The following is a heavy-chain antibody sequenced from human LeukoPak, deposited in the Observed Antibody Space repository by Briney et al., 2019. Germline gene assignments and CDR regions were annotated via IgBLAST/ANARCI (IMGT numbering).Heavy chain of an antibody. J-gene: IGHJ6*03. D-gene: IGHD1-26*01. CDR3: ARDRGLPRPWGYYYYYMDV. CDR2: IIPIFGTA. CDR1: GGTFSSYA. Sequence: GASVKVSCKASGGTFSSYAISWVRQAPGQGLEWMGGIIPIFGTANYAQKFQGRVTITTDESTSTAYMELSSLRSEDTAVYYCARDRGLPRPWGYYYYYMDVWGKGTTVTVSS. V-gene: IGHV1-69*05.